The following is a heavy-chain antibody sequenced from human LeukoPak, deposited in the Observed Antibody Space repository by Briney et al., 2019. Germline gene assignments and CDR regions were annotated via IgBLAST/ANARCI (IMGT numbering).Heavy chain of an antibody. CDR1: GGTFSSYA. J-gene: IGHJ6*02. CDR3: ARVVVGDHYYYYGMDV. D-gene: IGHD2-21*01. V-gene: IGHV1-69*04. CDR2: IIPILGIA. Sequence: SVKVSCKASGGTFSSYAISWVRQAPGQGLEWMGRIIPILGIANYAQKFQGRVTITADKSTSTAYMELSSLRSEDTAVYYCARVVVGDHYYYYGMDVWGQGTTVTVSS.